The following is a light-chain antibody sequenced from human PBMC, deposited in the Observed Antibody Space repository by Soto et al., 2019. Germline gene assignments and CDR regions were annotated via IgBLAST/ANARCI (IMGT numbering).Light chain of an antibody. CDR3: AAWDASLGGFYV. V-gene: IGLV1-44*01. CDR1: RSSIGSNT. J-gene: IGLJ1*01. CDR2: SNN. Sequence: QSVLTQPPSASGTPGQRVTISCSGSRSSIGSNTVNWYQHLPGSAPKILIYSNNHRPSGVPDRFSASKAGASASLAISGLQSEDEGDYYCAAWDASLGGFYVFGSGTKVTVL.